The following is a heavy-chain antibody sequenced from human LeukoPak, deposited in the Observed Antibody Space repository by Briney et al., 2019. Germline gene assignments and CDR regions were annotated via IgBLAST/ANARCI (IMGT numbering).Heavy chain of an antibody. V-gene: IGHV3-23*01. CDR3: AKGSRTSVAGTPVDY. D-gene: IGHD6-19*01. J-gene: IGHJ4*02. CDR1: GFTFSNYA. CDR2: ISGSGGGT. Sequence: PGGSLRLSCTASGFTFSNYAMNWVRQAPGKGLEWVSVISGSGGGTYYADSVKGRFTISRDNSKNTLYLQMDSLRAEDTAVYYCAKGSRTSVAGTPVDYWGQGTLVTVSS.